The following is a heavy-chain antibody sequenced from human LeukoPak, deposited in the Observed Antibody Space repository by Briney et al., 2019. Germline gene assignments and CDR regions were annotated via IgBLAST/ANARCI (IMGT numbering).Heavy chain of an antibody. CDR1: GGSISSSSYY. D-gene: IGHD1-1*01. Sequence: KPSETLSLTCTVSGGSISSSSYYWGWIRQPPGKELEWIGSIYYSGSTYYNPSLKSRVTISVDTSKNQFSLKLSSVTAADTAVYYCARELFETGTTPVWYNWFDPWGQGTLVTVSS. J-gene: IGHJ5*02. CDR2: IYYSGST. V-gene: IGHV4-39*02. CDR3: ARELFETGTTPVWYNWFDP.